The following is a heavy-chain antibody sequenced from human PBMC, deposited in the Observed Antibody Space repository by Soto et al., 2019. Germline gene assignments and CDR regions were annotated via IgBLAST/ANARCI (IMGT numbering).Heavy chain of an antibody. D-gene: IGHD3-22*01. CDR1: GFTFSSYA. CDR3: AIVGHYDSSQGFDY. J-gene: IGHJ4*02. Sequence: QVQLVESGGGVVQPGRSLRLSCAASGFTFSSYAMHWVRQAPGKGLEWVAVISHDGSNNYYADSVKGRFAISRDNSKNTLNLQMKSLRAEDTAVYYCAIVGHYDSSQGFDYWGQGTLVTVSS. CDR2: ISHDGSNN. V-gene: IGHV3-30*09.